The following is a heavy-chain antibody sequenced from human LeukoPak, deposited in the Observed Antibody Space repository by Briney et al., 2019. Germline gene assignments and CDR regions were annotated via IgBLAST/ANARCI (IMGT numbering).Heavy chain of an antibody. CDR3: ATGRATVTTGYFDY. Sequence: PSETLSLTCTVSGGSISSSSYYWGWIRQTPGKGLEWIGSIYYKGSTYYNPSLKSRVTISLDTSKNLFSLKLNSVTAADTAVYYCATGRATVTTGYFDYWGQGTLVTVSS. CDR1: GGSISSSSYY. D-gene: IGHD4-17*01. CDR2: IYYKGST. J-gene: IGHJ4*02. V-gene: IGHV4-39*07.